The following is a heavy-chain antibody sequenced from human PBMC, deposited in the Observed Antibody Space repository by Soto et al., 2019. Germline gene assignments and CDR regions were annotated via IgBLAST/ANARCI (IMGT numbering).Heavy chain of an antibody. D-gene: IGHD2-15*01. Sequence: QVQLVESGGGVVQPGRSLRLSCAASGFTFSSYGMHWVRQAPGKGLEWVAVISYDGSNKYYADSVKGRFTISRDNSKNTLYLQMNSLRAEDTAVYYCAKAANSPSLYYYYGMDVW. V-gene: IGHV3-30*18. CDR3: AKAANSPSLYYYYGMDV. J-gene: IGHJ6*01. CDR1: GFTFSSYG. CDR2: ISYDGSNK.